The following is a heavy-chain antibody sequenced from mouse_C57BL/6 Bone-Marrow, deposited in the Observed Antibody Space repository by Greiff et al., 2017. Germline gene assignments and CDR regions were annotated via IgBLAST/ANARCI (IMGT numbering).Heavy chain of an antibody. J-gene: IGHJ3*01. CDR1: GFTFRSYA. V-gene: IGHV5-4*01. CDR3: ARDLLSY. CDR2: ISDGGSYT. Sequence: EVKLPESGGGLVKPGGSLQLSCAASGFTFRSYAMSWVRQTPEKRLEWVATISDGGSYTYYPDNVKGRFTISRDNAKNNLYLQMSHLKSEDTAMYYCARDLLSYWGQGTLVTVSA.